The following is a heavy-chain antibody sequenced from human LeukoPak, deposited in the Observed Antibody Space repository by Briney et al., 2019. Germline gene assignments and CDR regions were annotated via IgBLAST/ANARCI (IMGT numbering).Heavy chain of an antibody. V-gene: IGHV3-74*01. CDR3: AKDGGLWVSAHWGDS. D-gene: IGHD7-27*01. J-gene: IGHJ4*02. CDR2: INSDGSST. Sequence: GGSLRLSCAASGFTFSSYWMHWVRQAPGKGLVWVSRINSDGSSTSYADSVKGRFTISRDNAKNTLYLQMNSLRAEDTAVYYCAKDGGLWVSAHWGDSWGRGTLVTVSS. CDR1: GFTFSSYW.